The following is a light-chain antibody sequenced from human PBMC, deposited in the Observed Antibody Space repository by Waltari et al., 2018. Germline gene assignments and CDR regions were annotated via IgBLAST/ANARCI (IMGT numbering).Light chain of an antibody. CDR1: SYAVGFLG. V-gene: IGLV10-54*01. J-gene: IGLJ3*02. CDR3: AAWDNSLSVWV. Sequence: QAGLTQPPSVSNGLPQTATPTCAGNSYAVGFLGVTWLQQHQGHPPKLLSYRNDNLASGTTERFSPSRSGNTASLTITGRQPEDEADYYCAAWDNSLSVWVFGGGTKLTVL. CDR2: RND.